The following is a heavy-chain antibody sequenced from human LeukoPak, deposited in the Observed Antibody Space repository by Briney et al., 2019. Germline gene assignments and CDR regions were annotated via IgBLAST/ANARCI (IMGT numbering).Heavy chain of an antibody. CDR1: GGTFSSYT. CDR2: IIPILGIA. CDR3: ARHDYDFWSGYHYYMDV. D-gene: IGHD3-3*01. Sequence: SVKVSCKASGGTFSSYTNSWVRQAPGQGLEWMGRIIPILGIANYAQKFQGRVTITADKSTSTAYMELSSLRSEDTAVYYCARHDYDFWSGYHYYMDVWGKGTTVTVSS. V-gene: IGHV1-69*02. J-gene: IGHJ6*03.